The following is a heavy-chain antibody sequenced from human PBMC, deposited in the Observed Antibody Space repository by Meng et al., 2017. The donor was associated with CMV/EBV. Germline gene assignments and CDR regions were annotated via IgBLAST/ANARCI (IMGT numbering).Heavy chain of an antibody. J-gene: IGHJ6*02. CDR3: ARVFGDSYYYYGMDV. CDR1: GGSISSSSYY. CDR2: IYYSGST. Sequence: SETLSLTCTVSGGSISSSSYYWGWIRQPPGKGLEWIGSIYYSGSTYYNPSLKSRVTISVDTSKNQFSLKLSSVTAADTAVYYCARVFGDSYYYYGMDVWGQGTTVTVSS. D-gene: IGHD3-16*01. V-gene: IGHV4-39*07.